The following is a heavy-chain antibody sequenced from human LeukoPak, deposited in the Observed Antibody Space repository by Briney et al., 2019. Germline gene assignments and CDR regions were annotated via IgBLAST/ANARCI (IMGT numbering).Heavy chain of an antibody. D-gene: IGHD3-9*01. CDR1: GFTFDDYA. Sequence: PGGSLRLSCAASGFTFDDYAMHWVRQAPGKGLEWVSGISWNSGSIGYADSVKGRFTISRDNAKNSLYLQMNSLRAEDTALYYCAKDLGSGDYDILTGTLGYWGQGTLVTVSS. CDR3: AKDLGSGDYDILTGTLGY. V-gene: IGHV3-9*01. J-gene: IGHJ4*02. CDR2: ISWNSGSI.